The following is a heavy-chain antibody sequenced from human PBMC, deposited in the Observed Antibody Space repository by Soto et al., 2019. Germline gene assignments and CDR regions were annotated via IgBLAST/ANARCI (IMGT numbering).Heavy chain of an antibody. CDR1: GFTFSSYS. J-gene: IGHJ6*02. Sequence: GSLRLSCAASGFTFSSYSMNWVRQAPGKGLEWVSSISSSSSYIYYADSVKGRFTISRDNAKNSLYLQMNSLRAEDTAVYYCARTYSSGWYVGYYYYGMDVWGQGTTVTVSS. D-gene: IGHD6-19*01. V-gene: IGHV3-21*01. CDR3: ARTYSSGWYVGYYYYGMDV. CDR2: ISSSSSYI.